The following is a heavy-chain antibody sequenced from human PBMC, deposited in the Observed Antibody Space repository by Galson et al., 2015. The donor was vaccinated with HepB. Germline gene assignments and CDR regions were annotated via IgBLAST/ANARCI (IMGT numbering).Heavy chain of an antibody. CDR2: IKEDGSEK. J-gene: IGHJ6*02. D-gene: IGHD6-6*01. CDR1: GFTFNSNR. V-gene: IGHV3-7*01. CDR3: ARDRSEARPDGAYYYYGMDV. Sequence: SLRLSCAASGFTFNSNRMSWVRQAPGKGLEWVAKIKEDGSEKYYVDSVKGRFTISRDNAKNSLYLQMNSLRAEDTAVYYCARDRSEARPDGAYYYYGMDVWGQGTTVTVSS.